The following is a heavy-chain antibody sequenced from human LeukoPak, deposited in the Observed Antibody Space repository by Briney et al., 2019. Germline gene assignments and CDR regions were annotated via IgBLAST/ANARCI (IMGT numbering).Heavy chain of an antibody. CDR1: GYTFTSYG. CDR2: ISGYNGKI. CDR3: ARRFCSSVSCYDDDAFDV. V-gene: IGHV1-18*01. Sequence: ASVSVSCKASGYTFTSYGISWVRQAPGQGVEWMGWISGYNGKINYAQKFQGRVTMTTDTSTSTAYLELRSLTSEDTAVYYCARRFCSSVSCYDDDAFDVWGQGTLVTVSS. D-gene: IGHD2-2*01. J-gene: IGHJ3*01.